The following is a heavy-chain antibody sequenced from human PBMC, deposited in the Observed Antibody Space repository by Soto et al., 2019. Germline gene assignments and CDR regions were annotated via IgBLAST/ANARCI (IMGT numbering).Heavy chain of an antibody. J-gene: IGHJ3*02. CDR2: IYYSGST. CDR1: GGSISSYY. CDR3: ARKPRGYSSSPEAFDI. D-gene: IGHD6-13*01. V-gene: IGHV4-59*01. Sequence: LSLTCTVSGGSISSYYWSWIRQPPGKGLEWIGYIYYSGSTNYNPSLKSRVTISVDTSKNQFSLKLSSVTAADTAVYYCARKPRGYSSSPEAFDIWGQETMVTVSS.